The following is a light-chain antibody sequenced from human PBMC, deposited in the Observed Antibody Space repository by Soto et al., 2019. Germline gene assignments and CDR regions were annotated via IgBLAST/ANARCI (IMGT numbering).Light chain of an antibody. CDR1: QSISSY. CDR2: AAS. J-gene: IGKJ5*01. Sequence: IQMTQSPYSLSASAGDRVTITCRASQSISSYLNWYQQKPGKAPKLLIYAASSLQSGVPSRFSGSGSGTDFTLTISSLQPEDFATYHCQQSYSTPITFGQGTRLEIK. V-gene: IGKV1-39*01. CDR3: QQSYSTPIT.